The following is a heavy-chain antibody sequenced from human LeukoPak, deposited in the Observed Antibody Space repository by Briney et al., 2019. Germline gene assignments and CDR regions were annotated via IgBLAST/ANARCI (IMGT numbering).Heavy chain of an antibody. CDR2: ISAYNGNT. Sequence: PAASVKVSXKASGYTFTSYGISWVRQAPGQGLEWIGWISAYNGNTNYAQKLQGRVTMTTDTSTSTAYMELRSLRSDDTAVYYCAREGSYYYDSSGFDYWGQGTLVTVSS. CDR3: AREGSYYYDSSGFDY. CDR1: GYTFTSYG. D-gene: IGHD3-22*01. J-gene: IGHJ4*02. V-gene: IGHV1-18*01.